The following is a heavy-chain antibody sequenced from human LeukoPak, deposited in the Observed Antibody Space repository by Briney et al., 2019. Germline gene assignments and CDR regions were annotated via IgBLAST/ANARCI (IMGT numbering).Heavy chain of an antibody. CDR3: ARDYYAIFTHLNWIDP. D-gene: IGHD3-9*01. CDR1: GGSISSSSYY. CDR2: IYYSGST. Sequence: SETLSLTCTVSGGSISSSSYYRGWIRQPPGKGLEWIGSIYYSGSTYYNPSLKSRVTISVDTSKTQFSLKLSSVTAADTAVYYCARDYYAIFTHLNWIDPWGQGTLVTVSS. J-gene: IGHJ5*02. V-gene: IGHV4-39*07.